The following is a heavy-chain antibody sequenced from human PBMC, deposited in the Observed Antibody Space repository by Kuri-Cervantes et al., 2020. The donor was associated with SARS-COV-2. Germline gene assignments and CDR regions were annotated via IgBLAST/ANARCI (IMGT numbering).Heavy chain of an antibody. CDR1: GASITSSSYY. CDR3: VTSLPRSGWDGEDAFDI. V-gene: IGHV4-39*01. D-gene: IGHD6-19*01. CDR2: IYNSGST. Sequence: SETLSLTCTVSGASITSSSYYWGWIRQPPGKGLEWIGNIYNSGSTYYNPSLKSRVTISVDTSKKQFSLRLSSVTAADAAVYYCVTSLPRSGWDGEDAFDIWGQGTMVTVSS. J-gene: IGHJ3*02.